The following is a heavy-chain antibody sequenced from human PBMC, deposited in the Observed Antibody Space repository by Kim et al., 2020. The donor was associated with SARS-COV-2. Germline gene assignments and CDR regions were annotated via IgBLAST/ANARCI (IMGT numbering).Heavy chain of an antibody. Sequence: VGSLRLSCAASGFTFSASAMHWVRQASGKGLEWVGRIRSKPNNYATSYAASVTGRFTISRDDATNTVYLQMDRLKTDDTAVYFCSRPRGKHGDRGFDKWG. V-gene: IGHV3-73*01. J-gene: IGHJ4*01. CDR2: IRSKPNNYAT. CDR1: GFTFSASA. CDR3: SRPRGKHGDRGFDK. D-gene: IGHD4-17*01.